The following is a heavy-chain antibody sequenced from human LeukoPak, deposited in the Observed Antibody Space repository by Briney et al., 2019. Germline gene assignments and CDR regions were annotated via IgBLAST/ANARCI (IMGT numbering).Heavy chain of an antibody. CDR3: ARLKFYDSTGYSSGHYMDV. Sequence: SETLSLTCSISGGPIYSYYWSWIRQTAGKGLEWIGRLYPGVSTNYNPSLKSRVTMSVDTSKNQVALQVSAMTAADTAVYYCARLKFYDSTGYSSGHYMDVWGKGTTVTVSS. CDR2: LYPGVST. D-gene: IGHD3-22*01. V-gene: IGHV4-4*07. CDR1: GGPIYSYY. J-gene: IGHJ6*03.